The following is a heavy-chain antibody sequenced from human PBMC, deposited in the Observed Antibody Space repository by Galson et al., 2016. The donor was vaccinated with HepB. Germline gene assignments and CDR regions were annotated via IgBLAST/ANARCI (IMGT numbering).Heavy chain of an antibody. CDR3: ARGGYDVAGYYYYGLDV. D-gene: IGHD5-12*01. CDR1: GFTFSDYY. Sequence: SLRLSCAASGFTFSDYYMSWIRQARGKGLEWVSYISSSGSSRYFADSVKDRFTVSRDNTKTSLYLQINSLRDEDTAVYYCARGGYDVAGYYYYGLDVWGQGTTVTVSS. CDR2: ISSSGSSR. V-gene: IGHV3-11*01. J-gene: IGHJ6*02.